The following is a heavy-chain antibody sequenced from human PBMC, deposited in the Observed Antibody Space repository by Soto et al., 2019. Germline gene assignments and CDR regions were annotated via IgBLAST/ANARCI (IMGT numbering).Heavy chain of an antibody. Sequence: PGGSLRLSCAASGFTFGDAWMTWVRQAPGRGLEWVGRIKTRNKGGTTDYAAPVKGRFTISRDDSKSTMFLQMNSLKTEDTAVYYCATYYGQGYWGQGTPVTVSS. CDR2: IKTRNKGGTT. D-gene: IGHD3-3*01. CDR1: GFTFGDAW. V-gene: IGHV3-15*01. J-gene: IGHJ4*02. CDR3: ATYYGQGY.